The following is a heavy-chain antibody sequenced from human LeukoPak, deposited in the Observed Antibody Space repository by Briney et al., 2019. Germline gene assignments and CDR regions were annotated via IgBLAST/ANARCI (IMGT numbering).Heavy chain of an antibody. CDR3: ARGKLRAFDI. CDR1: GFTFSSYA. Sequence: GGSLRLSCAASGFTFSSYAMHWVRQAPGKGLEYVSAISSNGGSTYHANSVKGRFTISRDNSKNTLYLQMGSLRAEDMAVYYCARGKLRAFDIWGQGTMVTVSS. V-gene: IGHV3-64*01. D-gene: IGHD4-23*01. CDR2: ISSNGGST. J-gene: IGHJ3*02.